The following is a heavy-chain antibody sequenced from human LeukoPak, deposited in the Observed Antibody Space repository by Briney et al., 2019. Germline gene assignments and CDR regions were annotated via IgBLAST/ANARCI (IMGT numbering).Heavy chain of an antibody. J-gene: IGHJ4*02. D-gene: IGHD3-22*01. Sequence: GGSLRLSCAASGFTFSSYAMSWVRQAPGKGLEWVSAISGNGGSTYYADSVKGRFTISRDNSKNTLYLQMNSLRAEDTAVYYCAKDGPGNYDSSGYYPHPTGYFDYWGQGTLVTVSS. V-gene: IGHV3-23*01. CDR1: GFTFSSYA. CDR2: ISGNGGST. CDR3: AKDGPGNYDSSGYYPHPTGYFDY.